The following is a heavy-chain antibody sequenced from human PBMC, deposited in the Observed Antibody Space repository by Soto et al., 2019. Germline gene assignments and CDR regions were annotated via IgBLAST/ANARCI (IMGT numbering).Heavy chain of an antibody. CDR2: IYYSGST. D-gene: IGHD6-13*01. CDR1: GGSISSSSYY. CDR3: ARSLYSSSWYGYSFDY. J-gene: IGHJ4*02. V-gene: IGHV4-39*01. Sequence: QLQLQESGPGLVKPSETLSLTCTVSGGSISSSSYYWGWIRQPPGKGLEWIGSIYYSGSTYYNPSLKSRVTISGDASKNQFSLKLSSVTAADTAVYYCARSLYSSSWYGYSFDYWGQGTLVTVSS.